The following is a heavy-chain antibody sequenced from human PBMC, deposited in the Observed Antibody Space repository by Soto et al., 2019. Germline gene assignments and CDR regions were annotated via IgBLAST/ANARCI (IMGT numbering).Heavy chain of an antibody. J-gene: IGHJ4*02. Sequence: QVQLQESGPGLVKPSQTLSLICTVSGASINSGGYYWSWVRQLPAKGLEWIGYIYFSGSTYYNPSLESRVSISLVTSQNQFSLKLSSVTAADTAVYYCASGKAWEVLLAYWGQGNLVTVSS. CDR2: IYFSGST. CDR1: GASINSGGYY. V-gene: IGHV4-31*03. D-gene: IGHD1-26*01. CDR3: ASGKAWEVLLAY.